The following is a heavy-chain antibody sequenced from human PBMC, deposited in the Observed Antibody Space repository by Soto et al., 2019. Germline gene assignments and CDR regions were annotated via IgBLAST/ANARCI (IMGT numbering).Heavy chain of an antibody. V-gene: IGHV4-34*01. CDR3: ARATQFFYDSRGYSKNFDF. CDR1: GGSFSGYF. CDR2: VNHIGIT. Sequence: SETLSLTCGVSGGSFSGYFWTWIRQPPGKGLEWIGEVNHIGITNYNPSLRSRLNLSIDTAKKQFSLKLTSVTAADTAVYYCARATQFFYDSRGYSKNFDFWGQGTLVTVSS. J-gene: IGHJ4*02. D-gene: IGHD3-22*01.